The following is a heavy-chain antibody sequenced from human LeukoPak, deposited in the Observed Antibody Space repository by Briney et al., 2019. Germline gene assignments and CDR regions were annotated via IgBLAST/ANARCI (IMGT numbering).Heavy chain of an antibody. CDR1: GYSFISYW. V-gene: IGHV5-51*01. CDR3: AIFQLVLAPYYFDY. Sequence: GESLKISCKGSGYSFISYWIGWVRQMPGKGLEWMGIIYPGDSDTRYSPSFQGQVTISADTSISTAYMELSRLRSDDTAVYYCAIFQLVLAPYYFDYWGQGTLVTVSS. J-gene: IGHJ4*02. D-gene: IGHD6-13*01. CDR2: IYPGDSDT.